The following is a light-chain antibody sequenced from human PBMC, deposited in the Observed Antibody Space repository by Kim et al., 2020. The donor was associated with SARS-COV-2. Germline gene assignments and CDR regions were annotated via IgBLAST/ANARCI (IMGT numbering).Light chain of an antibody. CDR2: GAS. V-gene: IGKV1-39*01. J-gene: IGKJ1*01. CDR1: QSISRH. CDR3: QQSYSSPTT. Sequence: GDRVTITCRASQSISRHFNWYQKRPGEAPKLLIYGASNLQSGVPSRFSGSGSGTDFTLTISSLQPEDFATYYCQQSYSSPTTFGQGTKV.